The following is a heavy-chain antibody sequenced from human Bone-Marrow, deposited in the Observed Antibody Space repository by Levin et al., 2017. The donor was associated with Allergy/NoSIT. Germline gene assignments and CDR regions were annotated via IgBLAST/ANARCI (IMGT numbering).Heavy chain of an antibody. Sequence: GGSLRLSCAASGFTFSSYAMHWVRQAPGKGLEWVAVISYDGSNKYYADSVKGRFTISRDNSKNTLYLQMNSLRAEDTAVYYCARDGDPITMVQGVFDYWGQGTLVTVSS. D-gene: IGHD3-10*01. CDR3: ARDGDPITMVQGVFDY. CDR1: GFTFSSYA. V-gene: IGHV3-30-3*01. J-gene: IGHJ4*02. CDR2: ISYDGSNK.